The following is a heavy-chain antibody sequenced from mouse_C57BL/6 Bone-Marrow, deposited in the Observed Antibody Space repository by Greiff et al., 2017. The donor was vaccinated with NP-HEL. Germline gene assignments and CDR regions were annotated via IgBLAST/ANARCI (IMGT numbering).Heavy chain of an antibody. CDR3: ARSPLLLRYLWYFDD. Sequence: QVQLQQPGAELVKPGASVKMSCKASGYTFTSYWITWVKQRPGQGLEWIGDIYPGSGSTNYNEKFKSKATLTVDTSSSTAYMQLSSLTSEDSAVYYGARSPLLLRYLWYFDDWGKGTTVTVSS. J-gene: IGHJ1*03. CDR1: GYTFTSYW. V-gene: IGHV1-55*01. CDR2: IYPGSGST. D-gene: IGHD1-1*01.